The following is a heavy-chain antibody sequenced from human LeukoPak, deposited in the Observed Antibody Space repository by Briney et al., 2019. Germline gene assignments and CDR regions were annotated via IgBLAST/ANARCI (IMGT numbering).Heavy chain of an antibody. CDR1: GFTFSGSA. D-gene: IGHD1-1*01. J-gene: IGHJ4*02. CDR2: IRSKANSYAT. CDR3: TTGTHFDY. Sequence: GSLRLSCAASGFTFSGSAMHWVRQASGKGLEWVGRIRSKANSYATAYAASVKGRFTISRDDSKNTAYLQMNRLKTEDTAVYYCTTGTHFDYWGQGTLVTVSS. V-gene: IGHV3-73*01.